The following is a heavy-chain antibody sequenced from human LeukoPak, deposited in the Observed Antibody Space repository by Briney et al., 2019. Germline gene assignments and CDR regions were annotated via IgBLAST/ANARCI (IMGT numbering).Heavy chain of an antibody. V-gene: IGHV3-30*01. CDR2: ISYDGSNK. CDR1: GFTFSSYA. J-gene: IGHJ4*02. Sequence: GGSLRLSCAASGFTFSSYAMHWVRQAPGKGLEWVAVISYDGSNKYYADSVKGRFTISRDNSKNTLYLQMNSLRAEDTAVYYCARAGGCSSTSCLDYWGQGTLVTVSS. CDR3: ARAGGCSSTSCLDY. D-gene: IGHD2-2*01.